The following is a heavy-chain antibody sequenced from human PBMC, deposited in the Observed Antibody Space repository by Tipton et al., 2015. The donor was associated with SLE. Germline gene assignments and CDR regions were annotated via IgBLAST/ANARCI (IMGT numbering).Heavy chain of an antibody. CDR2: GSYDATST. Sequence: SLRLSCVVSGFHFGSYWMHWVRQGPGKGLEWVSCGSYDATSTRYVDSVKGRFTISRDNAKKSLYLQMNSLRAEDTAVYYCARAVGGWSEYFQHWGQGTLVTVSS. CDR1: GFHFGSYW. CDR3: ARAVGGWSEYFQH. D-gene: IGHD6-19*01. J-gene: IGHJ1*01. V-gene: IGHV3-74*01.